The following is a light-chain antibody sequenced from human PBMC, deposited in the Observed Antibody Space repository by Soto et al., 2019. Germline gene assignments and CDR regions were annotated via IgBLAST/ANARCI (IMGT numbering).Light chain of an antibody. J-gene: IGKJ1*01. V-gene: IGKV1-16*02. CDR2: GAS. CDR3: QQYNSYPLT. Sequence: DIQMTQSPSSLSASVGDRVTITCRASRDIKNFLAWFQHKPGKAPRPLIYGASSLHSGVPSNFSGSRSGTEFTLTISSLQPEDVATYYSQQYNSYPLTFGHGTKVEIK. CDR1: RDIKNF.